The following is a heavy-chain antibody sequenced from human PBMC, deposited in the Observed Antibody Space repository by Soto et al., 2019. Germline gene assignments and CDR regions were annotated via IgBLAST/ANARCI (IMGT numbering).Heavy chain of an antibody. CDR2: INAGNGNT. CDR3: ARGVENIVVVLDVFGYYGMDV. V-gene: IGHV1-3*01. CDR1: GYSFTSYA. Sequence: ASVKVSCKASGYSFTSYAIYWERQAPGQRLERMGWINAGNGNTKYSQKLQGRVTFTGDTSASTAHMELSSLGSEDTAVYFCARGVENIVVVLDVFGYYGMDVWGQGTTVTVSS. D-gene: IGHD2-2*01. J-gene: IGHJ6*02.